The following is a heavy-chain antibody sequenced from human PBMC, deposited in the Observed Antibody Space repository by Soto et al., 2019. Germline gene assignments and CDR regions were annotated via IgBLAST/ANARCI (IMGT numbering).Heavy chain of an antibody. V-gene: IGHV2-26*01. Sequence: QVTLKESGPVLVKPTEPLTLTFTVSGFSLSNARMGVSWIRQPPGKALEWLAHIFSNDEKAYSTSLKSRLTISKDTSKGQGVLTMTNMDPVDTATYYCARIEDSNYGYYYYGMDVWGQGTTVTVSS. CDR2: IFSNDEK. CDR1: GFSLSNARMG. CDR3: ARIEDSNYGYYYYGMDV. J-gene: IGHJ6*02. D-gene: IGHD4-4*01.